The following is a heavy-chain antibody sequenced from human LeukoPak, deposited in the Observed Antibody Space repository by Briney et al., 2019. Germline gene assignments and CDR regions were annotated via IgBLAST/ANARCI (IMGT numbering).Heavy chain of an antibody. D-gene: IGHD2-8*01. V-gene: IGHV3-23*01. Sequence: GGSLRLSCAASGFTFTSYAMSWVRQAPGKGLEWVSGTTTSGVTTYYADSVKGRFTIFRDNSKNVLYLQMDRLRAEDTAVYSCAKDVCTSPRCLLYFDSWGQGTLVTVSS. J-gene: IGHJ4*02. CDR3: AKDVCTSPRCLLYFDS. CDR2: TTTSGVTT. CDR1: GFTFTSYA.